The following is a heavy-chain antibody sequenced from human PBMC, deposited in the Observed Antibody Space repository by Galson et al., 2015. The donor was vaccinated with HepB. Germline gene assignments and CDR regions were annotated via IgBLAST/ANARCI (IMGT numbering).Heavy chain of an antibody. V-gene: IGHV3-21*01. D-gene: IGHD4-17*01. Sequence: SLRLSCAASGFTFSSYSMNWVRQAPGKGLEWVSSISSSSSYIYYADSVKGRFTISRDNAKNSLYLQMNSLRAEDTAVYYCARVPTVHRGLGILYYYYGMDVWCQGTTVTVAS. CDR1: GFTFSSYS. CDR3: ARVPTVHRGLGILYYYYGMDV. J-gene: IGHJ6*02. CDR2: ISSSSSYI.